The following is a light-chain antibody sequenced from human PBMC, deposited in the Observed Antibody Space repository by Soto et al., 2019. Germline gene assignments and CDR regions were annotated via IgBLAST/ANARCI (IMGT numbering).Light chain of an antibody. Sequence: QSVLTQPPSVSGAPGQRVTISCTGTSSNIGAGYDVHWYQQIPGTAPKLLIYDNINRPSGVPDRFTGSKSDTSASLAIPGLQAEDEADYYCQSHNSSASVIFGGGTKLTVL. CDR1: SSNIGAGYD. J-gene: IGLJ2*01. CDR2: DNI. CDR3: QSHNSSASVI. V-gene: IGLV1-40*01.